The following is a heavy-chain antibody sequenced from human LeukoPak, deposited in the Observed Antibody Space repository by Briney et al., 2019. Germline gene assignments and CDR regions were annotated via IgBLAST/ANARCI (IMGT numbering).Heavy chain of an antibody. V-gene: IGHV3-30*02. J-gene: IGHJ4*02. CDR1: GFTFSNYG. Sequence: GGSLRLSCAASGFTFSNYGMHWVRQAPGKGLEWVAFIWYDGSNKYYADSVKGRFTISRDNSKNTLYLQMNSLRAEDTAVYYCAKDYYGAGSYDYWGQGTLVTVSS. CDR2: IWYDGSNK. D-gene: IGHD3-10*01. CDR3: AKDYYGAGSYDY.